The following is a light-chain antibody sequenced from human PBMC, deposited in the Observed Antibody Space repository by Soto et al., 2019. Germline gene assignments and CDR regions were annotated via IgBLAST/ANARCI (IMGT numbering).Light chain of an antibody. V-gene: IGKV1-13*02. CDR2: DAS. Sequence: ALQLAQSPSSPSASVGDRVTITCRASQGISSALAWFQQKPGKAPNLMIYDASSLESGVPSRFSRRGSGTDLTLTISSLQPEDYATYSCQQFNSYPRLTFGGGTKVEI. CDR3: QQFNSYPRLT. CDR1: QGISSA. J-gene: IGKJ4*01.